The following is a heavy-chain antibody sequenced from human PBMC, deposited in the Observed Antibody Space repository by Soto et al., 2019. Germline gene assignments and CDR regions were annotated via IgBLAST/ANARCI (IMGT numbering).Heavy chain of an antibody. Sequence: QVQLQQWGAGLLKPSETLSLTCAVYGGSFSDFYWTWIRQLPGKGLEWIGEINHSGNTNYNPSLKSRVAISVDTSKNQFSLSLRSVTAADTAVYYCGPRGAVADPRGYWGQGTLVTVSS. CDR1: GGSFSDFY. CDR3: GPRGAVADPRGY. D-gene: IGHD6-19*01. CDR2: INHSGNT. V-gene: IGHV4-34*01. J-gene: IGHJ4*02.